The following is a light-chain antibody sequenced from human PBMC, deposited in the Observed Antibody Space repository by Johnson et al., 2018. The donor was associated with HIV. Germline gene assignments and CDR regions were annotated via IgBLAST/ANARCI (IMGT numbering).Light chain of an antibody. CDR2: GND. J-gene: IGLJ1*01. CDR1: SSNIGAGYD. Sequence: QSVLTQPPSVSGAPGQRVTISCTGSSSNIGAGYDVHWYQQFPGTAPKLLIYGNDNRPSGVPERFSGSKSGTSASLAITALPAEDEADYFCQSYDNALSGSKVFGTGTEVTVL. V-gene: IGLV1-40*01. CDR3: QSYDNALSGSKV.